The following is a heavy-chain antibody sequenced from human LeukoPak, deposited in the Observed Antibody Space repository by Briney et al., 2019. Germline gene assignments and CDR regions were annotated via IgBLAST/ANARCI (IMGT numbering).Heavy chain of an antibody. J-gene: IGHJ4*02. V-gene: IGHV3-53*01. CDR1: GFTVSSNY. CDR2: ISSGGGT. CDR3: ARRYFDY. Sequence: GGSLRLSCAASGFTVSSNYMSWVRQAPGKGLEWVSLISSGGGTYYADSVKGRFTISRDNSKSMVYLQVNSLRADDTAVYYCARRYFDYWGQGTLVTVSS.